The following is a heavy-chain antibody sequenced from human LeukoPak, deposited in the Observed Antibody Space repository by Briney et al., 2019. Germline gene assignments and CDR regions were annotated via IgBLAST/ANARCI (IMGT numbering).Heavy chain of an antibody. D-gene: IGHD2-21*01. CDR1: GGSISIGSHY. V-gene: IGHV4-61*02. CDR2: IYTSGST. CDR3: ARDGRLEGCGGDCYPDY. Sequence: SETLSLTCTVSGGSISIGSHYWSWIRQPAGKGLEWIGRIYTSGSTNYNPSLESRVTISVDTSRNQFSLKLSSVTAADTAVYYCARDGRLEGCGGDCYPDYWGQGTLVTVSS. J-gene: IGHJ4*02.